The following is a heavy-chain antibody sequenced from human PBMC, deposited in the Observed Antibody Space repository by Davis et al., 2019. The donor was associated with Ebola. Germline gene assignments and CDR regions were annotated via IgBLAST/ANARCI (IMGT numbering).Heavy chain of an antibody. V-gene: IGHV1-2*06. J-gene: IGHJ6*02. Sequence: ASVKVSCKASGYTFTGYYMHWVRQAPGQGLEWMGRINPNSGGTNYAQKFQGRVTMTRDTSISTAYMELSRLRSDDTAVYYCARMMVRGYGFTSGLFYAMDVWGQGTTVTVSS. D-gene: IGHD5-18*01. CDR1: GYTFTGYY. CDR3: ARMMVRGYGFTSGLFYAMDV. CDR2: INPNSGGT.